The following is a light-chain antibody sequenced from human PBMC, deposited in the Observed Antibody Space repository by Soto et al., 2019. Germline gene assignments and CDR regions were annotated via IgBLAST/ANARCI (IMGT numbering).Light chain of an antibody. V-gene: IGLV2-11*01. Sequence: QSALTQPRSVSGSPGQSVTISCTGTSSDVGGYNYVSWYQQHPGKAPKLMICDVSNRPSGVPDRFSGSRSGNTASLTISGLQAEDEGDYYCCAYAGSYTLVFGGGTKVTVL. CDR1: SSDVGGYNY. CDR3: CAYAGSYTLV. CDR2: DVS. J-gene: IGLJ2*01.